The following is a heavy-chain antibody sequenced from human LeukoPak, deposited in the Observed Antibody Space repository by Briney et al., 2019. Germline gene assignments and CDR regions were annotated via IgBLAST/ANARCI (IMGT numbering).Heavy chain of an antibody. CDR1: GFTFSSYG. Sequence: GGSLRLSCAASGFTFSSYGMSWVRQAPGKGLEWVSGISGSGTNTNYADSVKGRFTISRDNSKNTLYLQMNSLRPEDTAVYYCARGIAKTTLNAFDIWGQGTVVTVSS. V-gene: IGHV3-23*01. CDR3: ARGIAKTTLNAFDI. CDR2: ISGSGTNT. J-gene: IGHJ3*02. D-gene: IGHD4-11*01.